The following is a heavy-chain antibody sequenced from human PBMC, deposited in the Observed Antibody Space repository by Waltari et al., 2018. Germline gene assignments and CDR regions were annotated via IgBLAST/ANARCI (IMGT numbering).Heavy chain of an antibody. J-gene: IGHJ4*02. D-gene: IGHD3-3*02. V-gene: IGHV1-8*03. CDR3: ARGRRIFGVVAEYFDY. CDR2: MNPNSGNT. Sequence: SGAEVKKPGASVKVSCKASGYTFTSYDINWVRQATGQGLEWMGWMNPNSGNTGYAQKFQGRVTITRNTSISTAYMELSSLRSEDTAVYYCARGRRIFGVVAEYFDYWGQGTLVTVSS. CDR1: GYTFTSYD.